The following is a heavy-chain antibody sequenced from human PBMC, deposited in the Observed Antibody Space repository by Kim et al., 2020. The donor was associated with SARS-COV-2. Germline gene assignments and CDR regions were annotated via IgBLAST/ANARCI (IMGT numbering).Heavy chain of an antibody. J-gene: IGHJ3*02. D-gene: IGHD1-26*01. V-gene: IGHV1-18*01. CDR1: GYTFTNYL. Sequence: ASVKVSCKASGYTFTNYLITWVRQAPGQGLEWMGWISAYNGDTNYAQNFQGRVTLTTDTSTSTAYMELRSLRSDDTAVYYCVRLSNIVGTTKGSAFDIWGQGTMVTVSS. CDR3: VRLSNIVGTTKGSAFDI. CDR2: ISAYNGDT.